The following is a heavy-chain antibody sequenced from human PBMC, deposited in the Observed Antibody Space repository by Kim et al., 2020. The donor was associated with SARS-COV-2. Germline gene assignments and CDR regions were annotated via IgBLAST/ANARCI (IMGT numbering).Heavy chain of an antibody. D-gene: IGHD2-2*02. J-gene: IGHJ5*02. V-gene: IGHV4-34*01. CDR3: ARGWIVVVPAAIRWFDP. CDR1: GGSFSGYY. Sequence: SETLSLTCAVYGGSFSGYYWSWIRQPPGKGLEWIGEINHSGSTNYNPSLKSRVTISVDTSKNQFSLKLSSVTAADTAVYYCARGWIVVVPAAIRWFDPWG. CDR2: INHSGST.